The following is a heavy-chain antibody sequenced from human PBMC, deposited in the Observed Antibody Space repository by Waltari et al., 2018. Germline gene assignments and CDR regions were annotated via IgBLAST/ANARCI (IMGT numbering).Heavy chain of an antibody. Sequence: QVQLQESGPSLVKPSETLSLTCDVSGYAINSGFYWGWIRQPPGKGLEWIATIYHDGTTFYHPSLKVRVTVAMDTSKNPVSLKLGSVTAADTAVYYCSRQVLGYCTSAACRRLESWGQGTLVTVSS. V-gene: IGHV4-38-2*01. CDR3: SRQVLGYCTSAACRRLES. J-gene: IGHJ4*02. D-gene: IGHD2-2*03. CDR1: GYAINSGFY. CDR2: IYHDGTT.